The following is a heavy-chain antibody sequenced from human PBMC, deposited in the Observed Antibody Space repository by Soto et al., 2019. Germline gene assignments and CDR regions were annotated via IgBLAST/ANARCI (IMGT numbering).Heavy chain of an antibody. D-gene: IGHD6-13*01. V-gene: IGHV4-4*07. J-gene: IGHJ4*02. CDR3: AGGVRGSSWATVYYFDY. CDR2: IYTSGST. CDR1: GGSITSYY. Sequence: PSETLSLTSTVSGGSITSYYWSWIRQPAGKVREWIGRIYTSGSTNYNPSLKSRVTMSVDTSKNQFSLKLSSATAADTAVYYCAGGVRGSSWATVYYFDYWGQGTLVTVSS.